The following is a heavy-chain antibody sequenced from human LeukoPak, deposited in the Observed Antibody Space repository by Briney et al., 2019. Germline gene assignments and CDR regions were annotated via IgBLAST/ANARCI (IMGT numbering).Heavy chain of an antibody. CDR3: ARGVVGATVDY. J-gene: IGHJ4*02. V-gene: IGHV4-39*01. D-gene: IGHD1-26*01. CDR1: GGSISSSNYY. CDR2: VYYTRST. Sequence: SETLSLTRTVSGGSISSSNYYWGWIRQPPGKGLEWVGSVYYTRSTYYNPSLKSRVTISVDTSKNQFSLKLTSVTASDTAVYYCARGVVGATVDYWGQGTLVTVSS.